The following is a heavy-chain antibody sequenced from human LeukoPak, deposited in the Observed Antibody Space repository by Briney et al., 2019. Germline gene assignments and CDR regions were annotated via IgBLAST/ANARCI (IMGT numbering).Heavy chain of an antibody. V-gene: IGHV3-7*01. CDR2: MKQDGSEI. Sequence: PGGSLRLSCAASGFTFSSYGMHWVRQAPGKGLEWVAMMKQDGSEIYYVDSVKGRFTISRDDAENSLYLQMNSLRAEDTALYYCASLDTALLKGGYWGQGTLVTVSS. D-gene: IGHD5-18*01. CDR1: GFTFSSYG. CDR3: ASLDTALLKGGY. J-gene: IGHJ4*02.